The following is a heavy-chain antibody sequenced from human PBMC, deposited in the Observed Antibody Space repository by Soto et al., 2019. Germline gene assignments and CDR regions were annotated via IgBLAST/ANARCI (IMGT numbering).Heavy chain of an antibody. CDR2: ITGSGDYT. V-gene: IGHV3-23*01. CDR1: GFTFSSYA. J-gene: IGHJ3*01. D-gene: IGHD4-17*01. CDR3: GKDPNGDYFGAFDL. Sequence: EVQMLESGGGLVQPGGSLRLSCAASGFTFSSYALTWVRQAPGKGLEWVSSITGSGDYTRYTDSVKGRFTITRDNAKNTLFLQMKSLRADDTAIYYCGKDPNGDYFGAFDLWGKGTMVTVSS.